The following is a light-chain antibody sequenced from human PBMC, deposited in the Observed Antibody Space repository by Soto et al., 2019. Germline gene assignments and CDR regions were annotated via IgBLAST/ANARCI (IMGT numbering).Light chain of an antibody. CDR1: SNDVGGYDY. J-gene: IGLJ2*01. CDR3: ASYTVSGTLI. Sequence: QSALTRPASVPGSPGLSITISCTGTSNDVGGYDYVSWYRQHPDRAPRLLIYEVTNRPSGISDRFSGSRSGNTASLTISGLQADDEADYYCASYTVSGTLIFGGGTKVTVL. V-gene: IGLV2-14*01. CDR2: EVT.